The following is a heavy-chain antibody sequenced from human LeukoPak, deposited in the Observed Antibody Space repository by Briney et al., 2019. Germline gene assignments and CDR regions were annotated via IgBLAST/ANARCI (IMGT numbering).Heavy chain of an antibody. CDR2: IYYSGST. V-gene: IGHV4-39*01. CDR1: GGSIRSSSYY. CDR3: ASGHYDSSGYYYPFDY. D-gene: IGHD3-22*01. Sequence: SETLSLTCTVSGGSIRSSSYYWGGIRQPPGKGLEWIGGIYYSGSTYYNPSLKSRVTISVDTSKNQVSLRLSSVTAADTAVYYCASGHYDSSGYYYPFDYWGQGTLVTVSS. J-gene: IGHJ4*02.